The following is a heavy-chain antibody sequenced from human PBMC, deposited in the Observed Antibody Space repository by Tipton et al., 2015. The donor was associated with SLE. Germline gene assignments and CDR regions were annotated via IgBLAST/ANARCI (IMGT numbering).Heavy chain of an antibody. D-gene: IGHD3-10*01. CDR3: ARDFGEWAAFDI. V-gene: IGHV4-34*01. CDR2: INHSGST. J-gene: IGHJ3*02. CDR1: GGSFSGYY. Sequence: TLSLTCAVYGGSFSGYYWSWIRQPPGKGLEWIGEINHSGSTNYNPSLKSRVTISVDTSKNQFSLQLNSVTPEDTAVYYCARDFGEWAAFDIWGQGTMVTVSS.